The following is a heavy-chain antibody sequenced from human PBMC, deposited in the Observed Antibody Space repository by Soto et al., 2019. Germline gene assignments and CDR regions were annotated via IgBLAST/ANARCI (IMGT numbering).Heavy chain of an antibody. Sequence: ASVKVSCKASGGTFSSYTISWVRQAPGQGLERMGWISAYNGNTKYAQKLQGRVTMTTDTSTSTAYMELRSLRSDDTAVYYCARGVGSGSYYNQYNWFDPWGQGTLVTVSS. V-gene: IGHV1-18*01. D-gene: IGHD3-10*01. CDR2: ISAYNGNT. J-gene: IGHJ5*02. CDR1: GGTFSSYT. CDR3: ARGVGSGSYYNQYNWFDP.